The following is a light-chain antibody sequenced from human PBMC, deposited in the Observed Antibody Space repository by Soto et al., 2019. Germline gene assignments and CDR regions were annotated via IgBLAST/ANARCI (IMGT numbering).Light chain of an antibody. V-gene: IGKV3-15*01. CDR2: GAS. Sequence: EIVMTQSPATLSVSPGERATLSCRASQSVSSNLAWYQQKPGQAPRLLIYGASTRATGIPARFSGSGSGTEFPLTISSLQSEDVAVYYCQQYNYWLPAFGQGTRLEIK. CDR3: QQYNYWLPA. J-gene: IGKJ5*01. CDR1: QSVSSN.